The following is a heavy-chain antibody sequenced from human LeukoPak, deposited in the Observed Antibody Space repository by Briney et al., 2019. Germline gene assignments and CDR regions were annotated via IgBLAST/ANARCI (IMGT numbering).Heavy chain of an antibody. CDR1: GGSFSGYY. CDR3: APGIAAAGTGEDNWFDP. J-gene: IGHJ5*02. CDR2: INHSGST. D-gene: IGHD6-13*01. V-gene: IGHV4-34*01. Sequence: PSETLSLTCAVYGGSFSGYYWSWIRQPPGKGLEWIGEINHSGSTNYNPSLKSRVTISVDTSKNQFSLKLSSVTAADTAVYYCAPGIAAAGTGEDNWFDPWGQGTLVTVSS.